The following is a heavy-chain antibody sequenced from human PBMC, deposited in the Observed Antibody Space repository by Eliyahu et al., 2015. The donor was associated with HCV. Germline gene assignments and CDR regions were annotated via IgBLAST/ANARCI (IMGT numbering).Heavy chain of an antibody. Sequence: EVQLVESGGGLVQPGRSLXLSCAASGFPFDDXXMPWVRQAPGKGLEWVSGISWNSGSIGYADSVKGRFTISRDNAKNSLYLQMNSLRAEDTALYYCAKGGGPVGGIAYGYFQHWGQGTLVTVSS. J-gene: IGHJ1*01. CDR3: AKGGGPVGGIAYGYFQH. D-gene: IGHD1-26*01. CDR2: ISWNSGSI. V-gene: IGHV3-9*01. CDR1: GFPFDDXX.